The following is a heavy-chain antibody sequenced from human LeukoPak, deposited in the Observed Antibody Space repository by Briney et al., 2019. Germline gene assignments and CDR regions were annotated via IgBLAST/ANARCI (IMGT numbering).Heavy chain of an antibody. CDR2: VSGSGGYT. Sequence: GGSLRLSCAASGFTFSSYAMSWVRQAPGKGLEWVSSVSGSGGYTYYAGSVKGRFTISRDNSKNTLYLQMNSLRAKDTAIYCRAKDRPNYYDSSGHYYRRDGDYWGQGTLVTVSS. CDR1: GFTFSSYA. V-gene: IGHV3-23*01. J-gene: IGHJ4*02. CDR3: AKDRPNYYDSSGHYYRRDGDY. D-gene: IGHD3-22*01.